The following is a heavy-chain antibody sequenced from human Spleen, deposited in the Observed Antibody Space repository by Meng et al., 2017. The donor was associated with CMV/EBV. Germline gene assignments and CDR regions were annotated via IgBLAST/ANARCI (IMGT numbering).Heavy chain of an antibody. D-gene: IGHD3-3*01. CDR3: VRRQSVSAFDV. CDR2: VNGDGTTA. J-gene: IGHJ3*01. Sequence: GGSLRLSCAVSGFTLSNYWMHWVRQGPGKGLVWVSRVNGDGTTADYADSVKGRFTISRDNAKNTLYLQMNSLRAEDTAVYYCVRRQSVSAFDVWGQGAMVTVSS. CDR1: GFTLSNYW. V-gene: IGHV3-74*01.